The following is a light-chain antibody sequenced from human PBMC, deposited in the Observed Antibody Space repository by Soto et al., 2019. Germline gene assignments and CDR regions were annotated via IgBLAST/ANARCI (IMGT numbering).Light chain of an antibody. CDR3: QQYGSSPFP. J-gene: IGKJ3*01. V-gene: IGKV3-20*01. CDR2: GAS. CDR1: QSVSSSY. Sequence: EIVLTQSPGTLSLSPGERATLSCRASQSVSSSYLAWYQQKPGQAPRLLIYGASSRATGIPDRFSGSGSGTDVTLTISRLEPEDFAVYYWQQYGSSPFPFGPGTKVDIK.